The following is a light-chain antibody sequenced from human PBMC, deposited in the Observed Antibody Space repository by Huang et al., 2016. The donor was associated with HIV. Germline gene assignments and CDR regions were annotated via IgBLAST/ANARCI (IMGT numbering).Light chain of an antibody. V-gene: IGKV1-39*01. J-gene: IGKJ1*01. CDR1: QTISGY. CDR2: AAS. CDR3: QQSYSRPPT. Sequence: DIQLTQSPSPLSASLGDRVTITCRASQTISGYLNWYQQKLGTAPHLLISAASNLHTGVPSRISGNGSGTDFTLTVSSMQPEDFATYYCQQSYSRPPTFGQGTKVEI.